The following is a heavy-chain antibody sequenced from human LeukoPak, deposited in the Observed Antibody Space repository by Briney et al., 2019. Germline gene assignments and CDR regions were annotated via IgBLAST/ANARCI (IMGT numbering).Heavy chain of an antibody. D-gene: IGHD2-15*01. CDR1: GGSISTYY. CDR2: IYHSGST. V-gene: IGHV4-59*12. J-gene: IGHJ3*02. CDR3: ARDCSGGSCYGAFDI. Sequence: SETLSLTCTVSGGSISTYYWNWIRQPPGKGLEWIGCIYHSGSTYYNPSLKSRITISVDTSENRFSQKLSSVTATDTAVYYCARDCSGGSCYGAFDIWGQGTMVTVSS.